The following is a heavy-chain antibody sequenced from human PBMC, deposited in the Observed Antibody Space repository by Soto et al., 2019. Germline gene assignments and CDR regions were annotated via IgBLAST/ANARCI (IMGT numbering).Heavy chain of an antibody. D-gene: IGHD1-7*01. Sequence: SQTLSLTCAISGDSVSSNSAAWNWIRQSPSRGLEWLGRTYYRSKWYNDYAVSVKSRITINPDTSKNQFSLQLNSVTPEDTAVYYCASVESPGTTPDYGMDVWGQGTTVTVSS. V-gene: IGHV6-1*01. CDR1: GDSVSSNSAA. CDR2: TYYRSKWYN. CDR3: ASVESPGTTPDYGMDV. J-gene: IGHJ6*02.